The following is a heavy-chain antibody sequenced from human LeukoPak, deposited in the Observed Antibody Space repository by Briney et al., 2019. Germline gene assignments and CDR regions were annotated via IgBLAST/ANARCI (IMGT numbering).Heavy chain of an antibody. V-gene: IGHV4-59*08. D-gene: IGHD2-2*01. CDR2: IYYSGST. CDR1: GGSISSYY. Sequence: PSETLSLTCTVSGGSISSYYWSWIRQPPGKGLEWIGYIYYSGSTNYNPSLKSRVTISVDTSKNQFSLKLSSVTAVDTAVYYCARQKYCSTTNCYGFDPWGQGTLVTVSS. J-gene: IGHJ5*02. CDR3: ARQKYCSTTNCYGFDP.